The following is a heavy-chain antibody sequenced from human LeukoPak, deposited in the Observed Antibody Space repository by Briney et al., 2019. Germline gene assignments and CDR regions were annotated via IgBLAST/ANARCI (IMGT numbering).Heavy chain of an antibody. J-gene: IGHJ4*02. D-gene: IGHD6-13*01. Sequence: PGGSLRLSCAASGFTLSSYAMHWVRQAPGKGLEWVAVISYDGSNKYYADSVKGRFTISRDNSKNTLYLQMNSLKTEDTAVYYCTTDRPGIAAAVGDYWGQGTLVTVSS. CDR3: TTDRPGIAAAVGDY. CDR2: ISYDGSNK. CDR1: GFTLSSYA. V-gene: IGHV3-30-3*01.